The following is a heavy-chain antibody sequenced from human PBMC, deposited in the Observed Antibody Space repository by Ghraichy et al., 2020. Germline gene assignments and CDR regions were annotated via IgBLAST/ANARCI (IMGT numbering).Heavy chain of an antibody. CDR1: GFTFSNAW. CDR2: IKSKTDGGTT. J-gene: IGHJ4*02. V-gene: IGHV3-15*01. CDR3: TTVTGIAAAGFGY. Sequence: GGSLRLSCAASGFTFSNAWMSWVRQAPGKGLEWVGRIKSKTDGGTTDYSAPVKGRFTISRDDSKNTLYLQMNSLKTEDTAVYYCTTVTGIAAAGFGYWGQGTLVTVSS. D-gene: IGHD6-13*01.